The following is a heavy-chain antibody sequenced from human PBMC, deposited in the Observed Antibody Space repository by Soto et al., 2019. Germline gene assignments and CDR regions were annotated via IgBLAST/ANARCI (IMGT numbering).Heavy chain of an antibody. CDR2: INNDGSSR. J-gene: IGHJ4*02. CDR3: SRDATTGYSAAGDY. CDR1: GFTFSSYW. V-gene: IGHV3-74*01. D-gene: IGHD1-26*01. Sequence: HPGGSLRLSCAASGFTFSSYWMHWVRQSPGKGLMWVSRINNDGSSRSYADSAKGRFTISRDNAKNTLYLQVNSLRAEDTAVYYCSRDATTGYSAAGDYWGQGTLVTVSS.